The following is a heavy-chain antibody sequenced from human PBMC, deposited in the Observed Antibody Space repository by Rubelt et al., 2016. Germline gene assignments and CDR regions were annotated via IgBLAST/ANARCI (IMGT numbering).Heavy chain of an antibody. CDR2: ISVNSGDT. CDR3: ARATNWNYAFDS. CDR1: GYTFSKYG. D-gene: IGHD1-7*01. V-gene: IGHV1-18*01. J-gene: IGHJ3*02. Sequence: QVQLVQSGAEVKKSGASVKVSCKASGYTFSKYGISWVRQAPGQGLEWMGWISVNSGDTKYAQKRQGRGTMTTDTSTSTAYMELTSLRSDDTAVYSCARATNWNYAFDSWGQGTMVTVSP.